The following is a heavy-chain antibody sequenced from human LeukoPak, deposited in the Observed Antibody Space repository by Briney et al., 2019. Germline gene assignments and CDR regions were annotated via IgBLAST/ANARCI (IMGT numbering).Heavy chain of an antibody. Sequence: SETLSLTCAVSGYFLSRGYYWGWIGQPPGKGLELIGSIYHSGSTYYNPSLNSRVTLSVGTSKNQFSLKLTSVTAADTAVYYCASTGWRQQLGGGAFDIWGQGTMVTVSS. V-gene: IGHV4-38-2*01. J-gene: IGHJ3*02. CDR2: IYHSGST. D-gene: IGHD6-13*01. CDR1: GYFLSRGYY. CDR3: ASTGWRQQLGGGAFDI.